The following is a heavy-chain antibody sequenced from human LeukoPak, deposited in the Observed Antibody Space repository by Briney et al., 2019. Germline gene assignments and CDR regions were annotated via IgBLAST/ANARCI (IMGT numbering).Heavy chain of an antibody. CDR1: GYTFTSYG. J-gene: IGHJ6*02. V-gene: IGHV1-18*01. D-gene: IGHD1-1*01. CDR3: ARLLQLEQASYYYYGMDV. CDR2: ISAYNGNT. Sequence: ASVKVSCKASGYTFTSYGISWVRQAPGQGLEWMGWISAYNGNTDYAQKLQGRVTMTTDTSTSTVYMELRSLRSDDTAVYYCARLLQLEQASYYYYGMDVWGQGTTVTVSS.